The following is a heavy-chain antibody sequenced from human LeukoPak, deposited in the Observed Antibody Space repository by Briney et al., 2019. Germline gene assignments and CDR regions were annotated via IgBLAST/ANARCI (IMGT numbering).Heavy chain of an antibody. Sequence: GGSLRLSCAASGFTFDDYGMSWVRQAPGKGLEWVSGINWNGGSTVYADSVKGRFTISRDNAKNSLFLQMNSLRAEDTALYYCARGGRRYSSGWPRYYYYYYYMDVWGKGTTVTVSS. J-gene: IGHJ6*03. CDR2: INWNGGST. D-gene: IGHD6-19*01. CDR1: GFTFDDYG. CDR3: ARGGRRYSSGWPRYYYYYYYMDV. V-gene: IGHV3-20*04.